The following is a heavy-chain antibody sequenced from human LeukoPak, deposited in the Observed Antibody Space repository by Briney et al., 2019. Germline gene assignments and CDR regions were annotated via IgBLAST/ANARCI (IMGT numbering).Heavy chain of an antibody. J-gene: IGHJ4*02. CDR2: IIPILGIA. D-gene: IGHD3-22*01. CDR3: AREIPPLSYYYDSSGFPS. CDR1: GGPFSSYA. V-gene: IGHV1-69*04. Sequence: VASVKVSCKASGGPFSSYAISWVRQAPGQGLEWMGRIIPILGIANYAQKFQGRVTITADKSTSTAYMELSSLRSEDTTVYYCAREIPPLSYYYDSSGFPSWGQGTLVTVSS.